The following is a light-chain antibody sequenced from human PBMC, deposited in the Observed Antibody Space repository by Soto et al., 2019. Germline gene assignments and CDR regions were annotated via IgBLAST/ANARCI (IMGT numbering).Light chain of an antibody. V-gene: IGKV3-20*01. J-gene: IGKJ1*01. CDR3: QHYSSQT. CDR2: GAS. Sequence: EVVLTQSPGTLSLSPGERATLSCRASQSVSSNYLAWYQQRPGQAPRLLIYGASSRATGIPDRFSGSGSGTDFTLTISRLEPEDSAVYFCQHYSSQTFGQGTKLDIK. CDR1: QSVSSNY.